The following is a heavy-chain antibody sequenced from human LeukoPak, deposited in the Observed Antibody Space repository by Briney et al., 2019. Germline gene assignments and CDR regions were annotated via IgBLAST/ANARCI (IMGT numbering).Heavy chain of an antibody. CDR1: GASISSYY. V-gene: IGHV4-59*01. Sequence: SETLSLTCAVSGASISSYYWSWIRQPPGKGLEWIGYIYYSGSTNYNPSLKSRVTISVDTSKNQFSLKLSSVTAADTAVYYCARLYSYGPGGAFDIWGQGTMVTVSS. CDR2: IYYSGST. D-gene: IGHD5-18*01. J-gene: IGHJ3*02. CDR3: ARLYSYGPGGAFDI.